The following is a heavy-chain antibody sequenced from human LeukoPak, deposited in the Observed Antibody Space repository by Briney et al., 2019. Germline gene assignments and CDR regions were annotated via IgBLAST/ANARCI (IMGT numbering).Heavy chain of an antibody. D-gene: IGHD6-19*01. CDR2: INPNSGGT. CDR3: AGVSGIAVAGLAWTDFDY. V-gene: IGHV1-2*02. J-gene: IGHJ4*02. CDR1: GYTFTVYY. Sequence: ASVTVSCKASGYTFTVYYMHWQRQAPGQGLERMGLINPNSGGTNYAQKFQGRVTMTRDTSISTDYMELRRLRSDDTAVYYCAGVSGIAVAGLAWTDFDYWGQGTLVTVSS.